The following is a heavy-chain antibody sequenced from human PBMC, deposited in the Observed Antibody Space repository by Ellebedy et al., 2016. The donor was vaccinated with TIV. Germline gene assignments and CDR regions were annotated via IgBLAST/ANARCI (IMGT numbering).Heavy chain of an antibody. CDR2: MNQVGSEK. CDR1: GFTFTTYW. CDR3: ARDPNSPGDTGYGDY. D-gene: IGHD5-12*01. V-gene: IGHV3-7*03. J-gene: IGHJ4*02. Sequence: GESLKISCAASGFTFTTYWMSWVRQAQGKGLEWVANMNQVGSEKYYVDSVKGRFTISRDNAQSSLYLPMNTLKAEDTAVYYCARDPNSPGDTGYGDYWGQGVVVTVST.